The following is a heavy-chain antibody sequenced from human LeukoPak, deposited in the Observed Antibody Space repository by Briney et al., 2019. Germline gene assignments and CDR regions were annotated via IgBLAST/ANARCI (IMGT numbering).Heavy chain of an antibody. D-gene: IGHD3-10*01. Sequence: PSETPSLTCTVSGGSISSSSYYWGWIRQPPGKGLEWIGSIYYSGSTYYNPSLKSRVTISVDTSKNQFSLKLSSVTAADTAVYYSARDSTMVRGSPPDYCDQGPRVTVTS. CDR3: ARDSTMVRGSPPDY. J-gene: IGHJ4*02. V-gene: IGHV4-39*07. CDR1: GGSISSSSYY. CDR2: IYYSGST.